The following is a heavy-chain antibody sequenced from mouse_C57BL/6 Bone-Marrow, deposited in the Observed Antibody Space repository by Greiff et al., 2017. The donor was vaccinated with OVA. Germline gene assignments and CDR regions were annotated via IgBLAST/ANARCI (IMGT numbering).Heavy chain of an antibody. V-gene: IGHV1-9*01. CDR2: ILPGGGST. Sequence: QVQLQESGAELMKPGASVKLSCKATGYTFTGYWIEWVKQRPGHGLEWIGEILPGGGSTNYTEKFKGKATFTADTSSNTAYMQLSSLTTEDSAIYYCARWGLYYFDDWGQGTTLTVSS. D-gene: IGHD3-3*01. CDR3: ARWGLYYFDD. CDR1: GYTFTGYW. J-gene: IGHJ2*01.